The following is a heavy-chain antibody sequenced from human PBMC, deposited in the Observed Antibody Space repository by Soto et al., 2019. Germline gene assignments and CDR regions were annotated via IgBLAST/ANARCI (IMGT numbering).Heavy chain of an antibody. CDR3: ERDGVVLDFLVVVAADDAFDI. CDR1: GYTFTSYG. D-gene: IGHD2-15*01. V-gene: IGHV1-18*01. J-gene: IGHJ3*02. Sequence: ASVKVSCKASGYTFTSYGISWVRQAPGQGLEWMGWISAYNGNTNYAQKLQGRVTMTTDTSTSTAYMELRSLRSDDTAVYYCERDGVVLDFLVVVAADDAFDICGQLSMVPVS. CDR2: ISAYNGNT.